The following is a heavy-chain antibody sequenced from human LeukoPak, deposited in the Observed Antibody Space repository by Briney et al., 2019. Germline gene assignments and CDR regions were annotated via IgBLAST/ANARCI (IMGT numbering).Heavy chain of an antibody. Sequence: GGSLRLSCAASGFTFSSYSMNWVRQAPGKGLEWVSSISSSSSYIYYADSVKGRFTISRDNAKNSLYLQMNSLRAEDTAVYYCARAPDYYYYMDVWGKGTTVTISS. CDR3: ARAPDYYYYMDV. V-gene: IGHV3-21*01. CDR2: ISSSSSYI. J-gene: IGHJ6*03. CDR1: GFTFSSYS.